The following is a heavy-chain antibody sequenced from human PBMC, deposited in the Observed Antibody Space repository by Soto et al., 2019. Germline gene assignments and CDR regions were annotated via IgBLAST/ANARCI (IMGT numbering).Heavy chain of an antibody. CDR1: GDSVSKYY. D-gene: IGHD4-17*01. CDR3: ARSPAYGDYANLDT. V-gene: IGHV4-4*07. Sequence: SETLSLTCTVSGDSVSKYYWNWIRQPAGKGLEWIGRIHSTRSPNYNPSLKSRVTMSVDTSKDQFSLKLNLTSVTAADTAVYYCARSPAYGDYANLDTWGQGTLVTVSS. CDR2: IHSTRSP. J-gene: IGHJ5*02.